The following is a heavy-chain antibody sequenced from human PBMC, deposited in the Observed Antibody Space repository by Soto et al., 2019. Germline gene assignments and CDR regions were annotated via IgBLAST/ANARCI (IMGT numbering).Heavy chain of an antibody. CDR1: GFPFSSYG. CDR3: GRDRGDTGLVMVH. V-gene: IGHV3-30*03. D-gene: IGHD5-18*01. Sequence: QVQLVESGGGVVQPGRSLRVSCAASGFPFSSYGMHWVRQAPGKGLEWMAIISHDGNTQYYSDSVKGRFTISRDNSNSTLYLQVNSLRGEDSAVYYCGRDRGDTGLVMVHWGQGTLVTVSS. J-gene: IGHJ1*01. CDR2: ISHDGNTQ.